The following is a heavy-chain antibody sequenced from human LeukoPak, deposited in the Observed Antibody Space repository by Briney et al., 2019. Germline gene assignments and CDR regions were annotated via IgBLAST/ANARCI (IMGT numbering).Heavy chain of an antibody. CDR3: ARQVATKGEWAFDI. D-gene: IGHD5-12*01. V-gene: IGHV4-4*07. CDR2: IYTSGST. J-gene: IGHJ3*02. CDR1: GGFISSYY. Sequence: SETLSLTCTVSGGFISSYYWSWIRQPAGKGLEWIGRIYTSGSTNYNPSLKSRVTMSVDTSKNQFSLKLSSVTAADTAVYYCARQVATKGEWAFDIWGPGTMVTASS.